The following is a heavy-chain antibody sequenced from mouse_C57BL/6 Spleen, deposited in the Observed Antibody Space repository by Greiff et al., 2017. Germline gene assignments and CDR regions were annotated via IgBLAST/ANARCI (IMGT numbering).Heavy chain of an antibody. Sequence: EVKLMESGGGLVQPKGSLKLSCAASGFTFNTYAMHWVRQAPGKGLEWVARIRSKSSNYETYYADSVKDRFTISRDDPQSMLYLQMNNLKTEDTDMYYCVRDGSMVVARYYYAMDDWGQGTSVTVSS. CDR1: GFTFNTYA. CDR3: VRDGSMVVARYYYAMDD. CDR2: IRSKSSNYET. V-gene: IGHV10-3*01. J-gene: IGHJ4*01. D-gene: IGHD1-1*01.